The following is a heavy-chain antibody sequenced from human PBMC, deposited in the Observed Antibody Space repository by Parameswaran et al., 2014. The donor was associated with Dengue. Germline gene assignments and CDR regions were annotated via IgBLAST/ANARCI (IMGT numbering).Heavy chain of an antibody. CDR3: ARDPRFNWYWYFDL. CDR2: ISFDGSNK. V-gene: IGHV3-30-3*01. J-gene: IGHJ2*01. Sequence: WIRQPPGKGLEWVAVISFDGSNKYYADSVKGRFTISRDNSKNTFYLQMNSLRVEDTAAYYCARDPRFNWYWYFDLWGRGTLVTVSS. D-gene: IGHD1-1*01.